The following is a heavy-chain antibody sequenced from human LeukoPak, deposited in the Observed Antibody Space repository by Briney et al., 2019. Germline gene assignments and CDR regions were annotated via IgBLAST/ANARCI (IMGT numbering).Heavy chain of an antibody. CDR2: IIPIFGTA. J-gene: IGHJ4*02. V-gene: IGHV1-69*05. Sequence: SVKVSCKASGGTFSSYAISWVRQAPGQGLEWMGGIIPIFGTANYAQKFEGRVTITTDESTSTAYMELSSLRSEDTAVYYCARDHSSSQRHGFDYWGQGTLVTVSS. D-gene: IGHD6-6*01. CDR1: GGTFSSYA. CDR3: ARDHSSSQRHGFDY.